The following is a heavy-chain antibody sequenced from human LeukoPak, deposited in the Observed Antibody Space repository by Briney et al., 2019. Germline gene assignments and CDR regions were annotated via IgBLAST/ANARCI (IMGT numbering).Heavy chain of an antibody. CDR2: IYYSGST. D-gene: IGHD4-23*01. CDR1: GGSINSGGYY. V-gene: IGHV4-31*03. J-gene: IGHJ5*02. Sequence: PSETLSLTCNVSGGSINSGGYYWSWIRQHPGKGLEWIGYIYYSGSTYYNPSLKSRVTISVDTSKNQFSLKLSSVTAADTAVYYCARAKGYGGNSPWGQGTLVTVSS. CDR3: ARAKGYGGNSP.